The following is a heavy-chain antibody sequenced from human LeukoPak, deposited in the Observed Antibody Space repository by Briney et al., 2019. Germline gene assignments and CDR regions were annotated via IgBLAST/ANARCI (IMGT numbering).Heavy chain of an antibody. J-gene: IGHJ6*02. D-gene: IGHD5-24*01. Sequence: GGSLRPSCAASGFTFSSYAMHWVRQAPGKGLEWVAVISYDGSNKYYADSVKGRFTISRDNSKNTLYLQMNSLRAEDTAVYYCARDQSEMATIRPYYYGMDVWGQGTTVTVSS. CDR3: ARDQSEMATIRPYYYGMDV. V-gene: IGHV3-30-3*01. CDR1: GFTFSSYA. CDR2: ISYDGSNK.